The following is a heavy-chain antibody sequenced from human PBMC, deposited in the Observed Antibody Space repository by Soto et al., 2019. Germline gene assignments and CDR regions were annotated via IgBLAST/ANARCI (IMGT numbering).Heavy chain of an antibody. D-gene: IGHD3-10*01. CDR2: IYHSGST. CDR3: ARHPTGLWFGDVPDD. J-gene: IGHJ4*02. Sequence: SETLSLTCIVSGDSISSYYWSWIRQPPGKGLEWIGYIYHSGSTYYNPSLKSRVTISVDRSKNQFSLKLSSVTAADTAVCYCARHPTGLWFGDVPDDWGQGTLVIVSS. CDR1: GDSISSYY. V-gene: IGHV4-59*04.